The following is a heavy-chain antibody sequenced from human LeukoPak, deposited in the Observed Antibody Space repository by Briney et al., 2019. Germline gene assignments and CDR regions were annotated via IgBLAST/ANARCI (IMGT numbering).Heavy chain of an antibody. CDR2: IYSGGST. Sequence: GALRLSCAASGFTVSSNYMSWVRQAPGKGLEWVSVIYSGGSTYYADSVKGRFTISRDNSKNTLYLQMNSLRAEDTAVYYCARAIRYFDWLLSYYFDCWGQGTLVTVSS. CDR3: ARAIRYFDWLLSYYFDC. D-gene: IGHD3-9*01. V-gene: IGHV3-53*01. J-gene: IGHJ4*02. CDR1: GFTVSSNY.